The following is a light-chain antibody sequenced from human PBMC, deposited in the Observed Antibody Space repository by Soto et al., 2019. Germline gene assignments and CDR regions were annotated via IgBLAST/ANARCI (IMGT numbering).Light chain of an antibody. CDR3: QQYTKWWT. Sequence: EIVMTQSPATLSVSPGEGVTLSCRASQGVGRNFAWYQQKPGQAPRLLIYAASTRATGIPARFSGSGSGTEFTLTISSLQSEDFAVYYCQQYTKWWTFGQGTTVEIK. J-gene: IGKJ1*01. CDR2: AAS. CDR1: QGVGRN. V-gene: IGKV3-15*01.